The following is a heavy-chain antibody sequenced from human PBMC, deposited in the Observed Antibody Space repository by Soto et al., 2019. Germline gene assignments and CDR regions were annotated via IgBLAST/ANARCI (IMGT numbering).Heavy chain of an antibody. CDR3: ARGGDLLGYCSSTSCYFFDY. Sequence: QVKLVQSGAEVKKPGSSVKVSCKASGGTFSSYAISWVRQAPGQGLEWMGGIIPIFGTANYAQKFQGRGTITADESTSTAYMELSSLRSEDTAVYYCARGGDLLGYCSSTSCYFFDYWGQGTLVTVSS. V-gene: IGHV1-69*01. D-gene: IGHD2-2*01. J-gene: IGHJ4*02. CDR1: GGTFSSYA. CDR2: IIPIFGTA.